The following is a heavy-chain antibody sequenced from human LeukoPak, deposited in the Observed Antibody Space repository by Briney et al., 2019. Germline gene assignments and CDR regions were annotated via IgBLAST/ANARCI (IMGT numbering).Heavy chain of an antibody. D-gene: IGHD1-1*01. J-gene: IGHJ4*02. Sequence: ASVKVSCKASGYTFTAYYIHWVRQAPGQGLEWMGWINPNTGDTNYAQKFQGRVTMTTSTSTSIVYMELRSLRSDDTAVYFCAREGGTWVPFDYWGQGTLVTVSS. CDR3: AREGGTWVPFDY. CDR2: INPNTGDT. V-gene: IGHV1-2*02. CDR1: GYTFTAYY.